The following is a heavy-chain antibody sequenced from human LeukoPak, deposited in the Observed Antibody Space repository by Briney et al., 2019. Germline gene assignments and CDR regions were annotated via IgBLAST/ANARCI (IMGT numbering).Heavy chain of an antibody. D-gene: IGHD1-14*01. CDR2: IDYEGGTT. J-gene: IGHJ5*02. CDR1: GFTFSSHW. Sequence: GGSLRLSCVASGFTFSSHWMHWVRQVPGKGLVWVSRIDYEGGTTDYADSVEGRFTISRDNSKSTLYLQMNSLRAEDTAVYYCAKKYNTGLDPWGQGTLVTVSS. V-gene: IGHV3-74*01. CDR3: AKKYNTGLDP.